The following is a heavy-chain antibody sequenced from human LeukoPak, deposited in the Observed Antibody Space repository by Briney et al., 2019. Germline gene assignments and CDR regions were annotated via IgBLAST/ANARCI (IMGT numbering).Heavy chain of an antibody. J-gene: IGHJ4*02. CDR1: GGSISSSSYY. CDR3: AREARSLGDPAPFDY. D-gene: IGHD3-10*01. Sequence: SETLSLTCTVSGGSISSSSYYWGWIRQPPGKGLEWIGYIYYSGSTNYNPSPKSRVTISVDTSKNQFSLKLSSVTAADTAVYYCAREARSLGDPAPFDYWGQGTLVTVSS. CDR2: IYYSGST. V-gene: IGHV4-61*05.